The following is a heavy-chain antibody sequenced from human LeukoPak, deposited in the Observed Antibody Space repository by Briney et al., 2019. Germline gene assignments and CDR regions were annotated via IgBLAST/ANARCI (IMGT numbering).Heavy chain of an antibody. J-gene: IGHJ4*02. CDR3: ARFGGYTYYFDY. CDR1: GFTFSSYS. D-gene: IGHD3-22*01. V-gene: IGHV3-21*01. Sequence: GGSLRLSCAASGFTFSSYSMNWVRQAPGKGLEWVSSISSSSSYIYYADSVKGRFTISRDNAKNSLYLQMNSLRAEDTAAYYCARFGGYTYYFDYWGQGTLVTVSS. CDR2: ISSSSSYI.